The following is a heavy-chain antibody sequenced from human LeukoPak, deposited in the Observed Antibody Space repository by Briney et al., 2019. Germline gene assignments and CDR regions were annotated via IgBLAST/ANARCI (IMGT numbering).Heavy chain of an antibody. CDR1: GFTFSSYW. J-gene: IGHJ4*02. Sequence: GGSLRLSCAASGFTFSSYWMSWVRQAPGKGLEWVANIKQDGSEKYYVDSVKGRFTISRDNAKNSLYLQMNSLRAEDTAVYYCARGAGTGWYDFDYWGQGSVVTVPS. CDR3: ARGAGTGWYDFDY. D-gene: IGHD6-19*01. CDR2: IKQDGSEK. V-gene: IGHV3-7*02.